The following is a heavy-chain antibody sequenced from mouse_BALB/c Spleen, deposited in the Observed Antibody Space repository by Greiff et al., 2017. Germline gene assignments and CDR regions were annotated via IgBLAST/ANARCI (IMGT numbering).Heavy chain of an antibody. CDR2: ISDGGSYT. D-gene: IGHD2-4*01. J-gene: IGHJ3*01. CDR3: ARDRGLRRGAWFAY. V-gene: IGHV5-4*02. Sequence: EVQLVESGGGLVKPGGSLKLSCAASGFTFSDYYMYWVRQTPEKRLEWVATISDGGSYTYYPDSVKGRFTISRDNAKNNLYLQMSSLKSEDTAMYYCARDRGLRRGAWFAYWGQGTLVTVSA. CDR1: GFTFSDYY.